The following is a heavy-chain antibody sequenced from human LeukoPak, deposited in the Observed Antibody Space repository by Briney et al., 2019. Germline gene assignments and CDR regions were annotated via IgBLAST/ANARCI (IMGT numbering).Heavy chain of an antibody. V-gene: IGHV1-69*06. CDR3: ARGYSYGYA. J-gene: IGHJ5*02. CDR1: GGTFSSYG. D-gene: IGHD5-18*01. CDR2: IIPIFGTA. Sequence: SSVKVSYKASGGTFSSYGISWVRQDPGQGLEWIGGIIPIFGTANYAQKFQGRVTITADKSTSTAYMELSSLRSEDKAVYYCARGYSYGYAWGKGTLVTVSS.